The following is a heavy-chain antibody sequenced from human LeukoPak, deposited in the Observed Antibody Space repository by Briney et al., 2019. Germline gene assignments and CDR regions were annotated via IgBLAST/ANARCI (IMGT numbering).Heavy chain of an antibody. Sequence: PGGSLRLSCAASGFTFSSYSMNWVRQGPGKALEWVSYISSGSSSIYYADSVKGRFTISRDNAKNSLYLQMNSLRAEDTAVYYCARDRWYCSSTSCYGYYFDYWGQGTLVTVSS. CDR2: ISSGSSSI. D-gene: IGHD2-2*01. J-gene: IGHJ4*02. CDR1: GFTFSSYS. CDR3: ARDRWYCSSTSCYGYYFDY. V-gene: IGHV3-48*01.